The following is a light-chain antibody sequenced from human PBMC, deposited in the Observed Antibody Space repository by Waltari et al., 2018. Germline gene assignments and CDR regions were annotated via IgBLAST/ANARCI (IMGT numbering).Light chain of an antibody. Sequence: SYVLTQPPSVSVAPGKPASITCGGNNLESKSVHWYQQKPGQAPILVISYDSDRPSGIPERFSGSNSGNTATLTISRVEAGDEADYYCQVWDANTDPGVFGTGTEVTVL. CDR1: NLESKS. CDR2: YDS. CDR3: QVWDANTDPGV. J-gene: IGLJ1*01. V-gene: IGLV3-21*04.